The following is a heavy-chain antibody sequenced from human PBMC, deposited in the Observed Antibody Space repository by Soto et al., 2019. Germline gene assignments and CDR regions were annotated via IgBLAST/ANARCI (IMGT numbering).Heavy chain of an antibody. D-gene: IGHD3-22*01. Sequence: GESLKISCKGSGYSFTSYWIGWVRQMPGKGLEWMGIIYPGDSDTRYSPSFQGQVTISADKSISTAYLQWSSLKASDTAMYYCARHEMYFDSSAPCYGMDVWCQGTTLTVSS. CDR2: IYPGDSDT. CDR3: ARHEMYFDSSAPCYGMDV. J-gene: IGHJ6*02. V-gene: IGHV5-51*01. CDR1: GYSFTSYW.